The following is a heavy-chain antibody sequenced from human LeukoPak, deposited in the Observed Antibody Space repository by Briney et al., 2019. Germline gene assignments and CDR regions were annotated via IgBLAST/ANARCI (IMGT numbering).Heavy chain of an antibody. CDR2: IYYSGST. CDR3: ARVAAAADTVSGMDV. J-gene: IGHJ6*02. V-gene: IGHV4-61*08. CDR1: GGSISSGGYY. Sequence: SETLSLTCTVSGGSISSGGYYWSWIRQHPGKGLEWIGYIYYSGSTNYNPSLKSRVTISVDTSKNQFSLKLSSVTAADTAVYYCARVAAAADTVSGMDVWGQGTTVTVSS. D-gene: IGHD6-13*01.